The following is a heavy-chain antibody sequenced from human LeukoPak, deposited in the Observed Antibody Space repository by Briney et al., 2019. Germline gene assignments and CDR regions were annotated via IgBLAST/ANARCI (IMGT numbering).Heavy chain of an antibody. D-gene: IGHD2-8*01. CDR2: IYTSGST. CDR3: ARRKDCTNGVCCTDY. V-gene: IGHV4-4*07. J-gene: IGHJ4*02. CDR1: GGSISSYY. Sequence: SETLSLTCTVSGGSISSYYWSWIRQPAGKGLEWIGRIYTSGSTNYNPSLKSRVTISVDTSKNQFSLKLSSVTAADTAVYYCARRKDCTNGVCCTDYWGQGTLVTVSS.